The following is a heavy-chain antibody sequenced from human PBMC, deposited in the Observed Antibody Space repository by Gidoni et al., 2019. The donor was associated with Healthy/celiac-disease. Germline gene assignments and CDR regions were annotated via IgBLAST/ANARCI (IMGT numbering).Heavy chain of an antibody. CDR1: GLTFSSYG. J-gene: IGHJ4*02. D-gene: IGHD1-26*01. CDR3: AKAPGGIRSPYDY. V-gene: IGHV3-30*18. Sequence: QVQPVESGGGVVQPGRSLGLSCAASGLTFSSYGMHWVRQVPGKGLEWVAVISYDGSNKYYADSVKGRFTISRDNSKNTLYLQMNSLRAEDTAVYYCAKAPGGIRSPYDYWGQGTLVTVSS. CDR2: ISYDGSNK.